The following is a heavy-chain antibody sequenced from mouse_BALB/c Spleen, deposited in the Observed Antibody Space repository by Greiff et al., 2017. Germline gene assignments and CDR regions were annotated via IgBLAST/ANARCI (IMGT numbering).Heavy chain of an antibody. Sequence: QVQLQQSGAELVRPGASVKISCKGSGYTFTDYAMHWVKQSHAKSLEWIGVISTYYGDASYNQKFKGKATMTVDKSSSTAYMELDRLTSEDSAIYYCERWGAAQGAMDYWGQGTSVTVSS. J-gene: IGHJ4*01. CDR1: GYTFTDYA. V-gene: IGHV1S137*01. CDR3: ERWGAAQGAMDY. CDR2: ISTYYGDA.